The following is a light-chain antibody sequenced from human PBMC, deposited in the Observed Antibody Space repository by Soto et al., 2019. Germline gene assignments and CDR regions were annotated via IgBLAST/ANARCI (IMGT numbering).Light chain of an antibody. CDR3: QQYNSYSYT. J-gene: IGKJ2*01. CDR1: QSISSW. Sequence: DIQMTQSPSTLSASVGDRVTITCRASQSISSWLAWYQQKPGKAPKLLIYDASRLESGVPSRFSGSGSGTGFTLTISSLQPDDFATYYCQQYNSYSYTFGQGTKLEIK. CDR2: DAS. V-gene: IGKV1-5*01.